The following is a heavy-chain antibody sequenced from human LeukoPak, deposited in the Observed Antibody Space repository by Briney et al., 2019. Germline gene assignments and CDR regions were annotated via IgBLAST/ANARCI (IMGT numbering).Heavy chain of an antibody. Sequence: PGGSLRLSCAASGFTFSSYEMNWVRQAPGKGLEWVSYISSSGSTIYYADSVKGRFTISRDNAKNSLYLQMNSLRAEDTAVYYCARDRSRELLGYYFDYWGQGTLVTVSS. D-gene: IGHD1-26*01. CDR1: GFTFSSYE. V-gene: IGHV3-48*03. J-gene: IGHJ4*02. CDR2: ISSSGSTI. CDR3: ARDRSRELLGYYFDY.